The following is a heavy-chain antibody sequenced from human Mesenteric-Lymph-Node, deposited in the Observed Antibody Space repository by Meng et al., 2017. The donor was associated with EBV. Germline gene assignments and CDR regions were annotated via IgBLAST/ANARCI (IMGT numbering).Heavy chain of an antibody. CDR3: ARDRLTAMVKGGWFDP. V-gene: IGHV6-1*01. J-gene: IGHJ5*02. CDR2: IYYRSKSYN. D-gene: IGHD5-18*01. CDR1: GDSSSSNSAA. Sequence: QVQLQQSGPGLVKPSXTLSLTCAXYGDSSSSNSAAWNWISQSPSRGLEWLGRIYYRSKSYNDYAVSVKSRITINPDTSKNQFSLQLNSVTPEDTAVYYCARDRLTAMVKGGWFDPWGQGTLVTVSS.